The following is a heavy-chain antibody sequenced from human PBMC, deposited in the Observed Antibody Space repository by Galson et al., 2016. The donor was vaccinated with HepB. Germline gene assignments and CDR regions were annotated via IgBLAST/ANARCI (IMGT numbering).Heavy chain of an antibody. CDR3: AKPYDLNGPYLPYDS. V-gene: IGHV3-23*01. Sequence: SLRLSCAASGFSFSSYGMIWVRQAPGKGLEWVSAITDRGDGATYADSVRGRFTLSRDNSKNTLALQMNSLIAEDTSMYYCAKPYDLNGPYLPYDSWGQGTRVTVSS. CDR1: GFSFSSYG. D-gene: IGHD3-3*01. CDR2: ITDRGDGA. J-gene: IGHJ4*02.